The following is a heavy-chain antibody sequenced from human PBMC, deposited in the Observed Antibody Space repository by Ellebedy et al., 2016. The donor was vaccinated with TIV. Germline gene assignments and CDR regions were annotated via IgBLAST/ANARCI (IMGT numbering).Heavy chain of an antibody. J-gene: IGHJ3*02. CDR3: TRDSSPSYGSGRYFDAFDI. V-gene: IGHV3-7*01. D-gene: IGHD3-3*01. Sequence: GESLKISXAASGFTFRGYWMTWVRQAPGKGLEWVANIKQDGSEKYYVDSVKGRFTISRDNAENSLYLHVNSLRVEDTAVYYCTRDSSPSYGSGRYFDAFDIWGRGTLVIVSP. CDR2: IKQDGSEK. CDR1: GFTFRGYW.